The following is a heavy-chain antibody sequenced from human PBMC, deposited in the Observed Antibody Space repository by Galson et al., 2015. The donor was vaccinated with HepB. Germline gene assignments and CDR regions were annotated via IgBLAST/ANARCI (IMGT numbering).Heavy chain of an antibody. CDR3: AKGLHDSTLNWFDP. CDR1: GFTFSSYG. Sequence: SLRLSCAASGFTFSSYGMHWVRQAPGKGLEWVAVISYDGSNKYYADSVKGRFTISRDNSKNTLYLQMNSLRAEDTAVYYCAKGLHDSTLNWFDPWGQGTLVTVSS. D-gene: IGHD3-22*01. J-gene: IGHJ5*02. V-gene: IGHV3-30*18. CDR2: ISYDGSNK.